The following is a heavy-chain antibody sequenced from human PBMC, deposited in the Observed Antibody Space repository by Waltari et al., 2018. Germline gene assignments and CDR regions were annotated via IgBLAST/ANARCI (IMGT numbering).Heavy chain of an antibody. Sequence: QVLLVQSGAEEKKPGASVKVSCKASGYTFTSYDINWVRQASGQGFEWLGWMNPNNNITGYAQKFQGRVSITSDSSKSTAYMELSSLKSEDTAVYYCARMGGWNSDFWGQGTPVIVSS. J-gene: IGHJ4*02. V-gene: IGHV1-8*01. CDR3: ARMGGWNSDF. D-gene: IGHD2-15*01. CDR1: GYTFTSYD. CDR2: MNPNNNIT.